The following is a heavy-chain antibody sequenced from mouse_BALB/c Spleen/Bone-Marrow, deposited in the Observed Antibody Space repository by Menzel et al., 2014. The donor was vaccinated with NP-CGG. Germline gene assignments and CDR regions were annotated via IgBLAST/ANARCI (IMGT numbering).Heavy chain of an antibody. CDR2: IWSGGST. CDR3: ARNGDAWFAY. Sequence: QVQLQQPGPGLVQPSQSLSITCTVSGFSLTSCGVHWVRRSPGKGLDWLGVIWSGGSTDYNAAFISRLSIIKDNSKSQVFFKMNSLQANDTAIYYCARNGDAWFAYWGQGTLVTVSA. D-gene: IGHD3-3*01. V-gene: IGHV2-2*02. J-gene: IGHJ3*01. CDR1: GFSLTSCG.